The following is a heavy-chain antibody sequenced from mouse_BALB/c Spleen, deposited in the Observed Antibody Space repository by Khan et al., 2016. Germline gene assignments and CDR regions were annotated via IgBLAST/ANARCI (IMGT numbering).Heavy chain of an antibody. Sequence: EVQLQESGPGLVKPSQSLSLTCTVTGYSITSDYAWNWIRQFPGNKLVWLGYISYSGDTHYNPPLTSRISITRDTSKNQFFLQLNAVTAEDTATYYWAREDYSWFAYWGQGTLVTVSA. V-gene: IGHV3-2*02. CDR3: AREDYSWFAY. J-gene: IGHJ3*01. CDR1: GYSITSDYA. D-gene: IGHD1-1*02. CDR2: ISYSGDT.